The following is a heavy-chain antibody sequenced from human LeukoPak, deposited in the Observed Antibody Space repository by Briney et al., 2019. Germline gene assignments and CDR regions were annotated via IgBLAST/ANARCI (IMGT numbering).Heavy chain of an antibody. J-gene: IGHJ3*02. V-gene: IGHV4-31*03. Sequence: SETLSLTCSVSGGSISSGGYYWSWIRQHPEKGLEWIGYIYYSGSTYYNPSLKSRVIISVDTSKIQFSLNLSSVTAADTAVYYCARGTNWGSLVGAFDIWGQGTMVTVSS. CDR3: ARGTNWGSLVGAFDI. CDR2: IYYSGST. CDR1: GGSISSGGYY. D-gene: IGHD7-27*01.